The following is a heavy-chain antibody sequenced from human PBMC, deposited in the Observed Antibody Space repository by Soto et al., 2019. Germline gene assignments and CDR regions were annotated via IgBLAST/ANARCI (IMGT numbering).Heavy chain of an antibody. D-gene: IGHD3-22*01. Sequence: SETLSLTCSVSGGSISGYYCSWFRQPPGKGLEWIVSIYDDGSTYYNPSLKRRVTISLDTSKKQLSLKVTSVTAADTSVYYCARGIYLRASGYYLAFWVQGTLVTVSS. CDR1: GGSISGYY. J-gene: IGHJ4*02. V-gene: IGHV4-59*05. CDR2: IYDDGST. CDR3: ARGIYLRASGYYLAF.